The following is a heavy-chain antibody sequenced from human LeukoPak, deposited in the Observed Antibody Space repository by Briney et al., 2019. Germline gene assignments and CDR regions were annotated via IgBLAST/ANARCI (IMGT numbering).Heavy chain of an antibody. D-gene: IGHD6-13*01. Sequence: SETLSLTCTVSGGSISSGGYYWSWIRQHPGKGLEWIGYIYYSGSTYYNPSLKSRVTISVDTSKNQFSLKLSSVTAADTAVYYCARVVETAAGRYYFDYWGQGTLATVSS. CDR2: IYYSGST. CDR1: GGSISSGGYY. V-gene: IGHV4-31*03. CDR3: ARVVETAAGRYYFDY. J-gene: IGHJ4*02.